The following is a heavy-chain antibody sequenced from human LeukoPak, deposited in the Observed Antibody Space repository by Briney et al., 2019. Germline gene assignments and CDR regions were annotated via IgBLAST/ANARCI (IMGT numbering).Heavy chain of an antibody. J-gene: IGHJ4*02. CDR2: IKQDGSEK. CDR3: ARGYSSSWYTGPWGSDRYYFDY. V-gene: IGHV3-7*04. CDR1: GFTFSSYW. Sequence: PGVSLRLSCAASGFTFSSYWMSWVREAPGKGLEWVANIKQDGSEKYYVDSVKGRFTISRDNAKNSLYLQMNSLRAEDTAVYYCARGYSSSWYTGPWGSDRYYFDYWGQGTLVTVSS. D-gene: IGHD6-13*01.